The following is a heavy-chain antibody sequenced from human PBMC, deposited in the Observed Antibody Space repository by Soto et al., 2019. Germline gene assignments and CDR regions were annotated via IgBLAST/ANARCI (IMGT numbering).Heavy chain of an antibody. J-gene: IGHJ6*02. V-gene: IGHV3-21*01. D-gene: IGHD3-3*01. CDR2: ISSSSSYI. Sequence: PGGSLRLSCAASGFTFSSYSMNWVRQAPGKGLEWVSSISSSSSYIYYAVSVKGRFTISRDNAKNSLYLQMNSLRAEDTAVYYCARGPLKSNYYFWSGNYPFCYYGMDVWGQGTTVTVSS. CDR3: ARGPLKSNYYFWSGNYPFCYYGMDV. CDR1: GFTFSSYS.